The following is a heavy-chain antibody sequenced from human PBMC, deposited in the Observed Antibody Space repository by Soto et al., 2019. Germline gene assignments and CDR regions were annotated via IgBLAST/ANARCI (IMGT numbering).Heavy chain of an antibody. D-gene: IGHD4-4*01. CDR1: GYTFTGYY. Sequence: ASVKVSCKASGYTFTGYYMHWVRQAPGQGLEWMGWINPNSGGTNYAQKFQGWVTMTRDTSISTAYMELSRLRSDDTAVYYCARVGTTVTTSWFDPWGQGTLVTVSS. CDR2: INPNSGGT. J-gene: IGHJ5*02. V-gene: IGHV1-2*04. CDR3: ARVGTTVTTSWFDP.